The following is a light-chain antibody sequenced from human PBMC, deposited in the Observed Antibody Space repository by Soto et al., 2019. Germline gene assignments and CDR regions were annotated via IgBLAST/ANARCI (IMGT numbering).Light chain of an antibody. J-gene: IGKJ4*01. CDR3: QQLSRYPLT. Sequence: DIQLTQSPSVLSASVGDTVTITCRASQALRNYLAWYQQKPGKAPDLLIYSASTLQSGVPSRFSGSGSETEVSLTIRALQPEDFATYYCQQLSRYPLTFGGGTKADIK. CDR2: SAS. V-gene: IGKV1-9*01. CDR1: QALRNY.